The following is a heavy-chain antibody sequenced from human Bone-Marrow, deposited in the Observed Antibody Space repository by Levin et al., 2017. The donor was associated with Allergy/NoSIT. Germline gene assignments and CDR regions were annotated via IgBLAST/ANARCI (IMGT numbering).Heavy chain of an antibody. CDR2: IYHTGSP. CDR3: ARWSRGGSSSFSYFDY. J-gene: IGHJ4*02. V-gene: IGHV4-4*02. CDR1: GGSISSSDW. Sequence: ASETLSLTCAVSGGSISSSDWWSWVRQPPGKGLEWIGEIYHTGSPNYNPSLKSRVTISVDNSKNQFSLKLSSVTAADTAVYYCARWSRGGSSSFSYFDYWGQGTLVTVSS. D-gene: IGHD2-2*01.